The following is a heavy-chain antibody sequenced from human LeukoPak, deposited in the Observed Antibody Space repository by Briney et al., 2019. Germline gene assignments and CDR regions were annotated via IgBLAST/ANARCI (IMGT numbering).Heavy chain of an antibody. CDR1: GFTFSTYG. D-gene: IGHD5-18*01. CDR3: ARGAYQLLRGYSYGHFDY. CDR2: IWYDRSNK. J-gene: IGHJ4*02. V-gene: IGHV3-33*01. Sequence: GGSLRLSCAASGFTFSTYGMYWVRQAPGKGLEWVAVIWYDRSNKYYADSVKGRFTISRDNSKNTLYLQMNSLRAEDTAVYYCARGAYQLLRGYSYGHFDYWGQGTLVTVSS.